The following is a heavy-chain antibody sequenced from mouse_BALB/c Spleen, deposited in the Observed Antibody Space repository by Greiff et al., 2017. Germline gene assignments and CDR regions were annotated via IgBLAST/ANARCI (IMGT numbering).Heavy chain of an antibody. J-gene: IGHJ3*01. D-gene: IGHD1-1*01. CDR2: ISNLAYSI. CDR3: AIYYGSSYGFAY. CDR1: GFPFRDYG. Sequence: GKLMGSGGGLVPPGGSPKISFAAPGFPFRDYGMAWGRQAPGKGPEWVAFISNLAYSIYYADTVTGRFTISRENAKNTLYLEMSSLRSEDTAMYYCAIYYGSSYGFAYWGQGTLVTVSA. V-gene: IGHV5-15*02.